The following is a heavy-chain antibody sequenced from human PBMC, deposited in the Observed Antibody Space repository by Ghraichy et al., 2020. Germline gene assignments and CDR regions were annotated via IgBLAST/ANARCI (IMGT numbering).Heavy chain of an antibody. Sequence: GALRLSCAASGFTFSSYAMSWVRQAPGKGLEWVSAISGSGGSTYYADSVKGRFTLSRDNSKNTLYLQMNSLRAEDTAVYYCAKAPRIAAAESFDYWGQGALVTFTS. CDR1: GFTFSSYA. CDR2: ISGSGGST. J-gene: IGHJ4*02. V-gene: IGHV3-23*01. CDR3: AKAPRIAAAESFDY. D-gene: IGHD6-13*01.